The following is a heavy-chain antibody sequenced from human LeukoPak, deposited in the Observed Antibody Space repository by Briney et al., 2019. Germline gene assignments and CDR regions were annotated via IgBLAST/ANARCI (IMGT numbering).Heavy chain of an antibody. CDR1: GFTVSSNY. CDR2: IYSGGST. CDR3: AKSYDYIWGSYRTEYFQH. D-gene: IGHD3-16*02. V-gene: IGHV3-53*01. Sequence: GGSLRLSCAASGFTVSSNYMSWVRQAPGKGLEWVSVIYSGGSTYYADSVKGRFTISRDNSKNTLYLQMNSLRAEDTAVYYCAKSYDYIWGSYRTEYFQHWGQGTLVTVSS. J-gene: IGHJ1*01.